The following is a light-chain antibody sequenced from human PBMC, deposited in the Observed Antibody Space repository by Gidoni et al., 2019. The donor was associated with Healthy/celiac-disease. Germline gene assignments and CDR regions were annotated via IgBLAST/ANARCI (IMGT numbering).Light chain of an antibody. CDR1: QSISSW. V-gene: IGKV1-5*03. J-gene: IGKJ1*01. Sequence: DIKMTQSPSTLSASVGDRVTITCRASQSISSWLAWYQQKPGQAPKLLIYKASSLESGVPSRFSGSGSGTEFTLTISSLQPDDFATYYCQQYNSYSWTFGQGTKVEIK. CDR3: QQYNSYSWT. CDR2: KAS.